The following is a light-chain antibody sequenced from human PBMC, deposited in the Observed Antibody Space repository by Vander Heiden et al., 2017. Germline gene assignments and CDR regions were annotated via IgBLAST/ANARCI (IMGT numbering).Light chain of an antibody. V-gene: IGKV1-39*01. Sequence: DIKMTQPPPSLSASVGDRVTITCRASQSISSYLNWYQQKPGKAPKLLIYAASSLQSGVPSRFSGSGSGTDFTLTISSLQPEDFATYYCQQSDSTPQTFGQGTKVEIK. CDR3: QQSDSTPQT. CDR1: QSISSY. CDR2: AAS. J-gene: IGKJ1*01.